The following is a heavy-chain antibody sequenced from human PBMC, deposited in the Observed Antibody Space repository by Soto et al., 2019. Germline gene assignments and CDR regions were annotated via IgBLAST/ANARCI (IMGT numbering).Heavy chain of an antibody. CDR2: IIPIFGTA. CDR1: GGTFSSYA. V-gene: IGHV1-69*01. J-gene: IGHJ4*02. CDR3: ARDVIPGVVIEPSPQDY. D-gene: IGHD3-3*01. Sequence: QVQLVQSGAEVKKPGSSVKVSCKASGGTFSSYAISWVRQAPGQGLEWMGGIIPIFGTANYAQKFQGRVTITADESTSTAYMDLSSLRSDDTAVYYCARDVIPGVVIEPSPQDYWGQGTLVTVSS.